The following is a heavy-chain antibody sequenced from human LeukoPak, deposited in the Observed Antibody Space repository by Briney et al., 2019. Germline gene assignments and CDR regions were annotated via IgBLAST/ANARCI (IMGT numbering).Heavy chain of an antibody. CDR3: ARGNGVRFLEWLVWFDP. CDR1: GGTFSSYG. J-gene: IGHJ5*02. Sequence: SVKVSCKASGGTFSSYGISWVRQAPGQGLEWMGGIIPIFGTANYAQKFQGRVTITADESTSTAYMELSSLRSEDSAVYYCARGNGVRFLEWLVWFDPWGQGTLVTVSS. D-gene: IGHD3-3*01. CDR2: IIPIFGTA. V-gene: IGHV1-69*01.